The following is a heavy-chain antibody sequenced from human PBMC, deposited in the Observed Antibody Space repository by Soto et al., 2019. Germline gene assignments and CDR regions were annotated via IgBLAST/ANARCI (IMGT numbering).Heavy chain of an antibody. J-gene: IGHJ6*02. CDR2: IKSKGGGGTA. D-gene: IGHD6-13*01. V-gene: IGHV3-15*07. Sequence: EVQLVESGGGLVTPGGSLTLSCAASGFRFSPAWMNWVRQAPGKGLEWVGLIKSKGGGGTADYAAPVKGRFIISRVDSKNSIFLQMNSLKPEDTALYYCIWQQDFYYGRAVWGQGTTVTVSS. CDR1: GFRFSPAW. CDR3: IWQQDFYYGRAV.